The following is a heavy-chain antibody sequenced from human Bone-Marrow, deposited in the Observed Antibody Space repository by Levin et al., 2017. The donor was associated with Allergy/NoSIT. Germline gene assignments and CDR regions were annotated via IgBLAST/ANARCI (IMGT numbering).Heavy chain of an antibody. CDR3: VRGLPDY. CDR2: INSSSGTI. V-gene: IGHV3-48*01. J-gene: IGHJ4*02. Sequence: GGSLRLSCATSGFTFSSYSMNWVRQAPGKGLEWVSYINSSSGTIYYADPVKGRFTISRDNAKKSLYLHMSSLRVEDTAVYYCVRGLPDYWGQGTLVTVSS. CDR1: GFTFSSYS.